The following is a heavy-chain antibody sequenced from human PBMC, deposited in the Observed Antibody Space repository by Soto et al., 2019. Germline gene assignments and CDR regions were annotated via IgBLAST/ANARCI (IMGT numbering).Heavy chain of an antibody. J-gene: IGHJ3*02. CDR3: ASSPGYCSGGSCYRSAFDI. CDR2: ISAYNGNT. Sequence: ASVKVSCKASGYTVTSYGISWVRQAPGQGLEWMGWISAYNGNTNYAQKLQGRVTMTTDTSTSTAYMELRSLRSDDTAVYYCASSPGYCSGGSCYRSAFDIWGQGTMVTVSS. D-gene: IGHD2-15*01. V-gene: IGHV1-18*01. CDR1: GYTVTSYG.